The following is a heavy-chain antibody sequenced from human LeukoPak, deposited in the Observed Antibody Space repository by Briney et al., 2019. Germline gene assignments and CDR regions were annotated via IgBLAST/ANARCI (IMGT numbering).Heavy chain of an antibody. D-gene: IGHD2-2*01. CDR1: GVSISSYY. V-gene: IGHV4-59*01. J-gene: IGHJ4*02. CDR2: IHYSGRA. CDR3: ARPQTMGSSSPLGY. Sequence: SETLSLTCTVSGVSISSYYWIWIRQPPGKGLEWIGDIHYSGRANYNPSLKRRVTTSLDTSKNQISLKLSSVTAADTAVYYCARPQTMGSSSPLGYWGQGTLVTVSS.